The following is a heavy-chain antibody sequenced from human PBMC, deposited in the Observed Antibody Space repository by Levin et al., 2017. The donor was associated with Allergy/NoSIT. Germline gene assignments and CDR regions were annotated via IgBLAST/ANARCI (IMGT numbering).Heavy chain of an antibody. J-gene: IGHJ4*02. CDR1: GFTFDDYA. D-gene: IGHD2-21*02. CDR2: ISWNSGSR. V-gene: IGHV3-9*01. Sequence: QAGGSLRLSCAASGFTFDDYAMHWVRQAPGKGLEWVSGISWNSGSRGYADSVKGRFTISRDNAKNSLYLQMNSLSAEDTALYFCAKDAGMVTMYEYFDQWGQGTLVTVSS. CDR3: AKDAGMVTMYEYFDQ.